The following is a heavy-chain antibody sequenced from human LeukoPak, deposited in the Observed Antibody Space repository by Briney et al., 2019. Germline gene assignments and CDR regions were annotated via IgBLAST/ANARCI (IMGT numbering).Heavy chain of an antibody. CDR1: GFTFSNYW. CDR3: ARDKIVGATHFDY. Sequence: GGSLRLSCAASGFTFSNYWMSWVRQAPGKGLEWVANIKQDRSEKYYVDSVKGRFTISRDNAKNSLYLQMNSPGAEDTAVYYCARDKIVGATHFDYWGQGTLVTVSS. D-gene: IGHD1-26*01. V-gene: IGHV3-7*01. CDR2: IKQDRSEK. J-gene: IGHJ4*02.